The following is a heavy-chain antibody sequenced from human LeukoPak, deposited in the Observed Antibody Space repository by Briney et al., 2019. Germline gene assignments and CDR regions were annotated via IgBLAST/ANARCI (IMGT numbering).Heavy chain of an antibody. V-gene: IGHV3-21*01. CDR3: ARDLWQLGSTGWFDP. D-gene: IGHD6-6*01. CDR1: GFTFSSYS. J-gene: IGHJ5*02. CDR2: ISSSSSYI. Sequence: GGSLRLSCAASGFTFSSYSMNWVRQAPGKGLEWVSCISSSSSYICYADSIKSRFTISRDNAKNSLYLQMNSLRAEDTAVYYCARDLWQLGSTGWFDPWGQGTLVTVSS.